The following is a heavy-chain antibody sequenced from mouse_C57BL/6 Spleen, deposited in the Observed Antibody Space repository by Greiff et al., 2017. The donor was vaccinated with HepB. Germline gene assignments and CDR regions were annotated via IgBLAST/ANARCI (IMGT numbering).Heavy chain of an antibody. Sequence: VQLQQSGPELVKPGASVKISCKASGYSFTGYYMNWVKQSPEKSLEWIGEINPSTGGTTYNQKFKAKATLTVDKSSSTAYMQLKSLTSEDSAVYYCARRYYGSSPMDYWGQGTSVTVSS. CDR3: ARRYYGSSPMDY. J-gene: IGHJ4*01. D-gene: IGHD1-1*01. CDR2: INPSTGGT. CDR1: GYSFTGYY. V-gene: IGHV1-42*01.